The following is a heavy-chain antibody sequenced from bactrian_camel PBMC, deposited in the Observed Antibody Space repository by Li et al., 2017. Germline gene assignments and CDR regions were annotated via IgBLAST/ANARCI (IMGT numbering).Heavy chain of an antibody. CDR2: ITGDGST. V-gene: IGHV3S53*01. J-gene: IGHJ4*01. CDR1: FFILDDFE. Sequence: VQLVESGGGSVQTGGSLRLSCKPSFFILDDFEMMWYRQTPGNECELVASITGDGSTYYTDTVKGRFTISQDSAKPVMYLQMDNLKPEDTAVYYCAADIAPKDGGVWYGDYTNWGQGTQVTVS. CDR3: AADIAPKDGGVWYGDYTN. D-gene: IGHD3*01.